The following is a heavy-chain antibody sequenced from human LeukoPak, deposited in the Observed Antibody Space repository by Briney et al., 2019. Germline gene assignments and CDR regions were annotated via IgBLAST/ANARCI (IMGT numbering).Heavy chain of an antibody. CDR2: IIPIFGTA. Sequence: SVKVSCKASGGTFSSYAISWVRQAPGQGLEWMGGIIPIFGTANYAQKFQGRVTITTDESTSTAYMELSSLRSDDTAVYYCARENGDRTGYSSSWGQGTLVTVSS. D-gene: IGHD6-13*01. CDR3: ARENGDRTGYSSS. CDR1: GGTFSSYA. J-gene: IGHJ4*02. V-gene: IGHV1-69*05.